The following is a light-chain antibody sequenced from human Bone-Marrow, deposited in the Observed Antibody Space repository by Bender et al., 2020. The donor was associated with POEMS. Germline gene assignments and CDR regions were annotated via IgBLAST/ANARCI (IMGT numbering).Light chain of an antibody. J-gene: IGLJ3*02. V-gene: IGLV3-1*01. CDR3: QACDSTTVV. CDR1: KLGDKY. Sequence: SYELTQPPSVSVSPGQTASITCSGDKLGDKYACWYQQKPGQSPVLVVYQDSRRPSGIPERFSGSNSGNTATLTISGTQAIDEADYYCQACDSTTVVFGGGTKLTVL. CDR2: QDS.